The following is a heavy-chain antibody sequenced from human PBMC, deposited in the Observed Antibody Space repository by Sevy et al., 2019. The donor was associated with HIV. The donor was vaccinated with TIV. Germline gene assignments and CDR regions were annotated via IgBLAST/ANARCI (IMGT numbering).Heavy chain of an antibody. CDR1: GFVFSNYA. V-gene: IGHV3-30*04. J-gene: IGHJ3*02. CDR3: ARPRFLEWLSSAAFDI. D-gene: IGHD3-3*01. Sequence: GGSLRLSCTASGFVFSNYAMHWVRQAPGKGLEWVAFIAYDGSNKNYADSVKGRFTLSRDNSKNTLYLQMNSLGAEDTAVYYCARPRFLEWLSSAAFDIWGQGTMVTVSS. CDR2: IAYDGSNK.